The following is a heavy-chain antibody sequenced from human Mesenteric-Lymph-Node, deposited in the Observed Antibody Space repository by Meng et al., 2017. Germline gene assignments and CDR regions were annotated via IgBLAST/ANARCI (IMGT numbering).Heavy chain of an antibody. CDR2: IYYSGST. D-gene: IGHD4-17*01. CDR1: GGSISNSDYY. V-gene: IGHV4-30-4*01. CDR3: ARGPTTYFDY. Sequence: QVRLQASGPGLLKPSQTLSLTCTVSGGSISNSDYYWSWIRQPPGKGLEWIGYIYYSGSTYYNPSLKSRVTISVDTSKNQFSLKLSSVTAADTAVYYCARGPTTYFDYWGQGTLVTVSS. J-gene: IGHJ4*02.